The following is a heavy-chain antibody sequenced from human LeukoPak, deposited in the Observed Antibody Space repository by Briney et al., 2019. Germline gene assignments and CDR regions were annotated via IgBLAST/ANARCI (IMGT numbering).Heavy chain of an antibody. J-gene: IGHJ4*02. CDR2: IYYSGST. CDR1: GGSISSYY. V-gene: IGHV4-59*01. CDR3: ARAGGGSYYKVYFDY. D-gene: IGHD3-10*01. Sequence: SETLSLTCTVSGGSISSYYWSWIRQPPGKGLEWIGYIYYSGSTNYNPSLKSRVTISVDTSKNQFSLKLSSVAAADTAVYYCARAGGGSYYKVYFDYWGQGTLVTVSS.